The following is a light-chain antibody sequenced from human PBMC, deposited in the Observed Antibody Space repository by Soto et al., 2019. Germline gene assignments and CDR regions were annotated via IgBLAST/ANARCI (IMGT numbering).Light chain of an antibody. V-gene: IGKV3-11*01. CDR3: QQRSNWPPWT. CDR2: DAS. CDR1: QSVSSY. Sequence: EIVWTQSPATLSLSPVERATLSCRASQSVSSYLAWYQQKPGQAPRLLIYDASNRATGIPARFSGSGSGTDFTLTISSLEPEDFAVYYCQQRSNWPPWTFGQGTKGDIK. J-gene: IGKJ1*01.